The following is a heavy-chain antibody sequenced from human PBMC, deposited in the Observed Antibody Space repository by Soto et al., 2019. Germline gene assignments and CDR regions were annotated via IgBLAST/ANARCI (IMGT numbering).Heavy chain of an antibody. CDR1: GYTFTTYD. D-gene: IGHD2-8*02. CDR2: MNPYSGKA. V-gene: IGHV1-8*01. Sequence: ASVKVSCKSSGYTFTTYDINWVRQAPGQGLEWIGWMNPYSGKAAYAQKFRDRVTMTRDASISTAHMELSDLVSEDSALYYCARALGDTTGPDPYYFDSWGQGTLVTVSS. CDR3: ARALGDTTGPDPYYFDS. J-gene: IGHJ4*02.